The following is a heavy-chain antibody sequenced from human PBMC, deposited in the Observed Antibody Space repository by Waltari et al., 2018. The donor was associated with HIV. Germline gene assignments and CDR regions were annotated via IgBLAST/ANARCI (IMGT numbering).Heavy chain of an antibody. CDR1: GGSISSSSYY. J-gene: IGHJ5*02. V-gene: IGHV4-39*07. CDR2: IYYSGRT. CDR3: ARVRGGITMIVVVTPGWFDP. Sequence: QLQLQESGPGLVKPSETLSLTCTVSGGSISSSSYYWGWIRQPPGKGLEWIGSIYYSGRTYYNPSLKSRVTISVETSKNQFSLKLSSVTAADTAVYYCARVRGGITMIVVVTPGWFDPWGQGTLVTVSS. D-gene: IGHD3-22*01.